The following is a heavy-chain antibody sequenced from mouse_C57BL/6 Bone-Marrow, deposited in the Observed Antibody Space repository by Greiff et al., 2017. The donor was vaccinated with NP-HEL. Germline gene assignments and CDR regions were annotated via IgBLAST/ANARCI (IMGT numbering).Heavy chain of an antibody. CDR2: INPRNGGT. CDR1: GYTFTSYW. D-gene: IGHD1-1*01. CDR3: ARKGYYGSRGYFEY. J-gene: IGHJ2*01. V-gene: IGHV1-53*01. Sequence: QVQLQQPGTELVKPGASVKLSCKASGYTFTSYWMHWVKPRPGQGLEWIGNINPRNGGTNYNEKFKSKATLTVDKSSSTAYMQLSSLPSEDAAGDYCARKGYYGSRGYFEYWGKGTTLTVSS.